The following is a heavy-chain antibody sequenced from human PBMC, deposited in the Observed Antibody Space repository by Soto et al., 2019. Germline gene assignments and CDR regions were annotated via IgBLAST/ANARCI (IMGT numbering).Heavy chain of an antibody. CDR1: GDSVSSDSVA. Sequence: SQTLSLTCAISGDSVSSDSVAWNWIRQSPSRGLEWLGRTYYRSKWYNDYAVSVKSRITINSDTSKNQFSLHLNSVTPEDTAVYYCARDQTYNNWPKWFDPWGQGTLVTLSS. J-gene: IGHJ5*02. CDR2: TYYRSKWYN. CDR3: ARDQTYNNWPKWFDP. D-gene: IGHD1-1*01. V-gene: IGHV6-1*01.